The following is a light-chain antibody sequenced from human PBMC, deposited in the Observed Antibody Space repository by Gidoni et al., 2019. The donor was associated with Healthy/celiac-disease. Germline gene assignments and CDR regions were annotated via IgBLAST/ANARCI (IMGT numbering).Light chain of an antibody. CDR3: SSYTSSSTLDVV. V-gene: IGLV2-14*01. CDR2: DVS. Sequence: QSALTQPASVSGSPGQSITSSCTGTSSDVGGYNYVSWYQQHPGKAPKLMIYDVSNRPSGVSNRFSGSKSGNTASLTISGLQAEDEAYYYCSSYTSSSTLDVVFGGGTKLTVL. CDR1: SSDVGGYNY. J-gene: IGLJ2*01.